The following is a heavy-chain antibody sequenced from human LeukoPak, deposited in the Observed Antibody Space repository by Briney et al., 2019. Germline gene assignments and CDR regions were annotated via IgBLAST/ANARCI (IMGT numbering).Heavy chain of an antibody. CDR3: ASRYYYGSGSPPLGYYYYYMDV. CDR1: GGSISSYY. J-gene: IGHJ6*03. V-gene: IGHV4-59*08. CDR2: IYYSGST. Sequence: PSETLSLTCTVSGGSISSYYWSWIRQPPGKGLEWIGYIYYSGSTNYNPSLKSRVTISVDTSKNQFSLKLSSVTAADTAVYYRASRYYYGSGSPPLGYYYYYMDVWGKGTTVTVSS. D-gene: IGHD3-10*01.